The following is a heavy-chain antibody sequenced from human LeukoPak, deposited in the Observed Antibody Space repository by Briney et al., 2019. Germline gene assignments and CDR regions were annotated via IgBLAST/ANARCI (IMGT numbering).Heavy chain of an antibody. CDR1: GGSLSGYS. J-gene: IGHJ4*02. Sequence: PSETLSLTCAVYGGSLSGYSWNWIRQSPGKGLEWIGETNYTGSTNYNPSLKSRVTMSLDMSKNQFSLRLSSVTAADTAIYYCARGLVYRQSSPYFDQWGQGTLVTVSS. CDR2: TNYTGST. D-gene: IGHD1-14*01. CDR3: ARGLVYRQSSPYFDQ. V-gene: IGHV4-34*01.